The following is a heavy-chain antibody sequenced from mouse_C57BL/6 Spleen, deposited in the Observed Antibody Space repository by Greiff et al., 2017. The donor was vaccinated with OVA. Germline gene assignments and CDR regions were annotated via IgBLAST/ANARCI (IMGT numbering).Heavy chain of an antibody. V-gene: IGHV5-16*01. CDR3: ARESYYYGSSYALDY. D-gene: IGHD1-1*01. CDR2: INYDGSST. J-gene: IGHJ2*01. Sequence: EVKLVESEGGLVQPGSSMKLSCTASGFTFSDYYMAWVRQVPEKGLEWVANINYDGSSTYYLDSLKSRFIISRDNAKNILYLQMSSLKSEDTATYYCARESYYYGSSYALDYWGQGTTLTVSS. CDR1: GFTFSDYY.